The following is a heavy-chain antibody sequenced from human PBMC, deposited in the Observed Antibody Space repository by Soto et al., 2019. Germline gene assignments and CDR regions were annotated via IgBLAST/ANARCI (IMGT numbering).Heavy chain of an antibody. Sequence: QITLKESGPTLVKPTQTLTLTCTFSGFSLSTRGVGVSWIRKPPGKALEWLALIYWDDNKHYSPSLKSRLTITKDTSKNQVILKMTNMDPGDTGTYYCAHDRSGWYGMDVWGQGTTVTVSS. CDR1: GFSLSTRGVG. V-gene: IGHV2-5*02. D-gene: IGHD6-19*01. CDR3: AHDRSGWYGMDV. CDR2: IYWDDNK. J-gene: IGHJ6*02.